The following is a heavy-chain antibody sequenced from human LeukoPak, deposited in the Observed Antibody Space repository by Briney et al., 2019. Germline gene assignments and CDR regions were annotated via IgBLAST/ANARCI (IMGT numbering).Heavy chain of an antibody. CDR2: ISSSSSTT. CDR3: ARVGLWFWEINYYYYMDV. J-gene: IGHJ6*03. D-gene: IGHD3-10*01. CDR1: GFTFSSYS. V-gene: IGHV3-48*04. Sequence: PGGSLRLSCAASGFTFSSYSMNWVRQAPGKGLEWVSYISSSSSTTYYADSVKGRFTISRDNAKNSLYLQMNSLRAEDTAVYYCARVGLWFWEINYYYYMDVWSKGTTVTVSS.